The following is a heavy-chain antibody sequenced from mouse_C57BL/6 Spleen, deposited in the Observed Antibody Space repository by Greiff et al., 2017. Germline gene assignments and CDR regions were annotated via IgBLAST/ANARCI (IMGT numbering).Heavy chain of an antibody. CDR2: IYPGDGDT. D-gene: IGHD1-1*01. V-gene: IGHV1-82*01. CDR1: GYAFSSSW. CDR3: AAPVSAVVAADFDY. J-gene: IGHJ2*01. Sequence: VQLKQSGPELVKPGASVKISCKASGYAFSSSWMNWVKQRPGKGLEWIGRIYPGDGDTNYNGKFKGKATLTVDKSSSTAYMQRSSLTSEDSAVYFCAAPVSAVVAADFDYWGQGTTLTVSS.